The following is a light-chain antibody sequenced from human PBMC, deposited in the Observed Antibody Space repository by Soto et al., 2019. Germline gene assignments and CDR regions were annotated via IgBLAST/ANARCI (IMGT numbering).Light chain of an antibody. Sequence: TRSLSREKRSIFSCSASQSVSSSYLAWYQQKPGQAPRLLIYGASTRATGIPARFSVSGSGTDSTYTCGLVEPAEFVFCSFRQRSHRPRTLGGGT. J-gene: IGKJ4*02. CDR3: RQRSHRPRT. CDR2: GAS. V-gene: IGKV3D-20*02. CDR1: QSVSSSY.